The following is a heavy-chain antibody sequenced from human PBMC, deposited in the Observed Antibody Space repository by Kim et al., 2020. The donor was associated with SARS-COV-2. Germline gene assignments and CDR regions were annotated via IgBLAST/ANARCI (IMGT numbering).Heavy chain of an antibody. V-gene: IGHV4-39*01. CDR3: ARGCSGGNCYPSFDY. D-gene: IGHD2-15*01. J-gene: IGHJ4*02. CDR2: IYYSGST. CDR1: GDSFISTSYY. Sequence: SETLSLTCTVSGDSFISTSYYWGWIRQPPGKGLEWIGSIYYSGSTYYNPSLRSRVTVSVDTSKNQFSLKLISVAAADTAVYYCARGCSGGNCYPSFDYWGQGTLVTVSS.